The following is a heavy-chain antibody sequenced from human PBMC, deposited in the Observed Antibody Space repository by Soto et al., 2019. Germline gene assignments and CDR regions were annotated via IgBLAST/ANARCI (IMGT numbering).Heavy chain of an antibody. J-gene: IGHJ4*02. CDR2: ISSSSSYI. D-gene: IGHD2-15*01. CDR1: GFTFSSYS. Sequence: GGSLRLSCAASGFTFSSYSMNWVRQAPGKGLEWVSSISSSSSYIYYADSVKGRFTISRDNAKNSLYLQMNSLRAEDTAVYYCARLDCSGGSCYFDYWGQGTLVTVSS. V-gene: IGHV3-21*01. CDR3: ARLDCSGGSCYFDY.